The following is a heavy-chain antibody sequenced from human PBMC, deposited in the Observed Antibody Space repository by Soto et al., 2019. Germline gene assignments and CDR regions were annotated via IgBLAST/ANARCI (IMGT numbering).Heavy chain of an antibody. CDR3: ARPQSNYYGSGMGWFDP. V-gene: IGHV4-39*01. CDR2: IYYSGST. D-gene: IGHD3-10*01. Sequence: PSETLSLTCTVSGGSINSSSYYWGWIRQPPGKGLEWIGSIYYSGSTYYNPSLKSRVTISVDTSKNQFSLKLSSVTAADTAVYYCARPQSNYYGSGMGWFDPWGQGTLVTVSS. J-gene: IGHJ5*02. CDR1: GGSINSSSYY.